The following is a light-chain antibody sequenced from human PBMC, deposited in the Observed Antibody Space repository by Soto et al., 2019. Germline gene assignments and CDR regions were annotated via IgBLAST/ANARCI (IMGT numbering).Light chain of an antibody. CDR3: QQSYTTPFT. CDR2: AVS. Sequence: DIQMTQSPSSLSASVGDRVTITCRASQSISSNLNWYQQKPGKAPNLLISAVSNLESGVPSRFSGWGSGTDFTLTVSSLQPEDFATYYCQQSYTTPFTFGGGTKVEIK. CDR1: QSISSN. J-gene: IGKJ4*01. V-gene: IGKV1-39*01.